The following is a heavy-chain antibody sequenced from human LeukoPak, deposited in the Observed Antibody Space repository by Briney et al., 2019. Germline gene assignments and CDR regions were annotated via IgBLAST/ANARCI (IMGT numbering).Heavy chain of an antibody. V-gene: IGHV4-61*02. CDR3: AGDYDFWSGYPHAYDAFDI. D-gene: IGHD3-3*01. J-gene: IGHJ3*02. CDR1: GGSISSGSYY. Sequence: PSHTLSLTCTVSGGSISSGSYYWSWIRQPAGKGLEWIGRVYTSGSTNYNPSLKSRVTIAVDTSKNQFSLKLSSVTAADTAVYYCAGDYDFWSGYPHAYDAFDIWGQGTMVTVSS. CDR2: VYTSGST.